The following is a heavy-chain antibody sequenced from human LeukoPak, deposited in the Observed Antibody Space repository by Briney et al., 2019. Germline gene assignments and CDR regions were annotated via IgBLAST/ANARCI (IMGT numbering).Heavy chain of an antibody. CDR3: ATASRGYVDY. D-gene: IGHD3-22*01. V-gene: IGHV3-15*07. Sequence: GGSLRLSCAASGFTFTNAWMNWVRQAPGKGLEWVGRIKRKTDGGATDYAAPVKGRFTISRDDSKNTLFLQMNSLKTEDTAMYYCATASRGYVDYWGQGTLVTVSS. CDR1: GFTFTNAW. J-gene: IGHJ4*02. CDR2: IKRKTDGGAT.